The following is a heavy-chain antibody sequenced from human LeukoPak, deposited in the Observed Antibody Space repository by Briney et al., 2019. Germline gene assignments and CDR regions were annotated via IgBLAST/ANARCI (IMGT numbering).Heavy chain of an antibody. Sequence: PGGSLRLSCAASGFTFSSYAMHWVRQAPGKGLEWVAVISYDGSNKYYADSVKGRFTISRDNSKNTLYLQMNSLRAEDTAVYYCARGSSVSPDDAFDIWGQGTMVTVSS. D-gene: IGHD3-10*01. J-gene: IGHJ3*02. V-gene: IGHV3-30-3*01. CDR1: GFTFSSYA. CDR3: ARGSSVSPDDAFDI. CDR2: ISYDGSNK.